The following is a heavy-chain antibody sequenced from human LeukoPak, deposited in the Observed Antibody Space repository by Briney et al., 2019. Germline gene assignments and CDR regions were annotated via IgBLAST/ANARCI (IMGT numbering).Heavy chain of an antibody. D-gene: IGHD3-22*01. V-gene: IGHV4-39*01. CDR3: ARTPYYYDSSGYYYFDY. CDR1: GGSISSSSYY. CDR2: IYYSGST. J-gene: IGHJ4*02. Sequence: SETLSLTCTVSGGSISSSSYYWGWIRQPPGKGLKWIGSIYYSGSTYYNPSLKSRVTISVDTSKNQFSLKLSSVTAADTAVYYCARTPYYYDSSGYYYFDYWGQGTLVTVSS.